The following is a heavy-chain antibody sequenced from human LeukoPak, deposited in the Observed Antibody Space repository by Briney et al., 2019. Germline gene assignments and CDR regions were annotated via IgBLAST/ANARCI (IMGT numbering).Heavy chain of an antibody. CDR3: ARAAIQLWDNWFDP. CDR2: IWYDGSNK. V-gene: IGHV3-33*01. J-gene: IGHJ5*02. D-gene: IGHD5-18*01. Sequence: GGSLRLSCAASGFTFSSYGMNWVRQAPGKGLEWVAVIWYDGSNKYYADSVKGRFTISRDNPKNTLYLQMNSLRVEDTAVYYCARAAIQLWDNWFDPWGQGTLVTVSS. CDR1: GFTFSSYG.